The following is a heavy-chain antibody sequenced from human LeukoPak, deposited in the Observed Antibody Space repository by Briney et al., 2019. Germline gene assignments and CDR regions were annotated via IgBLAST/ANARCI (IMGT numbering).Heavy chain of an antibody. CDR1: AFSLNAYN. J-gene: IGHJ3*02. V-gene: IGHV3-21*04. D-gene: IGHD2-21*01. CDR2: ISYTGTYI. CDR3: ARGFLALDAFDI. Sequence: GGSLRLSCAASAFSLNAYNMNWVRQAPGKGLEWVSSISYTGTYIYYADSVKGRFTISRDNAQNSLYLQMNSLRAEDTAVYYCARGFLALDAFDIWGQGTMVTVSS.